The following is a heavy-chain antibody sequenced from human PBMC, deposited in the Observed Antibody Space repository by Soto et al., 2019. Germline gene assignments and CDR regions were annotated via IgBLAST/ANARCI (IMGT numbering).Heavy chain of an antibody. CDR1: GGSISSGGYY. Sequence: SETLSLTCTVSGGSISSGGYYWSWLRQHPGKGLEWIGYIYYSGSTYYNPSLKSRVTISVDTSKNQFSLKLSSVTAADTAVYYCARRSKQQLAPGLDYWGQGTQVTASS. CDR2: IYYSGST. V-gene: IGHV4-31*03. D-gene: IGHD6-13*01. J-gene: IGHJ4*02. CDR3: ARRSKQQLAPGLDY.